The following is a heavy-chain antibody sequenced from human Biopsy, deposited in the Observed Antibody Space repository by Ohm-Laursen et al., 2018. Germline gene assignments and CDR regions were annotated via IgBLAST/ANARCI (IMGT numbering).Heavy chain of an antibody. CDR1: GGSISNNNYY. CDR3: AGDYDTSGYYYVS. J-gene: IGHJ5*02. D-gene: IGHD3-22*01. Sequence: GTLSLTCTVSGGSISNNNYYWGWIRQPPGKGLEWIGSIFYRGSTHYKPSLKSRVNISVDTSKNHFSLKLNSVTAADTAVYYCAGDYDTSGYYYVSWGQGTLVTVSS. CDR2: IFYRGST. V-gene: IGHV4-39*02.